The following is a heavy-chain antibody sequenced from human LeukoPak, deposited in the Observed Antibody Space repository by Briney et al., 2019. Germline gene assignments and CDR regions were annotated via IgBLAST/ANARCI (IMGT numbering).Heavy chain of an antibody. CDR2: IYTSGST. J-gene: IGHJ4*02. D-gene: IGHD2/OR15-2a*01. CDR3: ARDPEFYGSDY. CDR1: GGSISSGSYY. V-gene: IGHV4-61*02. Sequence: SETLSLTCTVSGGSISSGSYYWSWIRQPAGKGLEWIGRIYTSGSTNYNPSLKSRVTISVDTSKNQFSLKLSSVTAADTAVYYCARDPEFYGSDYWGQGTLVTVSS.